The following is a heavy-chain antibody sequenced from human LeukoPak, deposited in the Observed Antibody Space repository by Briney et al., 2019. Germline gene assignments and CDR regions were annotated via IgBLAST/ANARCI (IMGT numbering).Heavy chain of an antibody. J-gene: IGHJ6*02. CDR3: AKDPILFGVDAYGMDV. CDR2: ISYDGSNK. CDR1: GFTFSSYA. Sequence: PGGSLRLSCAASGFTFSSYAMHWVRQAPGKGLEWVAVISYDGSNKYYADSVKGRFTISRDNSKNTLYVQMNSLRAEDMAVYYSAKDPILFGVDAYGMDVWGQGTTVTVSS. D-gene: IGHD3-3*01. V-gene: IGHV3-30-3*01.